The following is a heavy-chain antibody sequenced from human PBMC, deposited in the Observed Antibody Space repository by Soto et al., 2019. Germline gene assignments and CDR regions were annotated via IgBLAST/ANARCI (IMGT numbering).Heavy chain of an antibody. CDR3: AKVGPYSSSYTPKYYYYGMDV. D-gene: IGHD6-6*01. J-gene: IGHJ6*02. CDR1: GFTFSSYA. CDR2: ISGSGGST. Sequence: PGGSLRLSCAASGFTFSSYAMSWVRQAPGKGLEWVSAISGSGGSTYYADSVKGRFTISRDNSKNTLYLQMNSLRAEDTAVYYCAKVGPYSSSYTPKYYYYGMDVWGQGTTVTVSS. V-gene: IGHV3-23*01.